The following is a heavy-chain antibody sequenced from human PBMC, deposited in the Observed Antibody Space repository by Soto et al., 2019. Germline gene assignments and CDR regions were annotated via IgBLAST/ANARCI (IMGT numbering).Heavy chain of an antibody. CDR1: GYTFTNYY. V-gene: IGHV1-46*03. CDR2: INPRGGRT. J-gene: IGHJ3*02. D-gene: IGHD3-22*01. Sequence: ASVKVSCKASGYTFTNYYMHWVRQAPGQGLEWMGMINPRGGRTTYPQKFQGRVTMTTDTSTSTVYMELSSLRSEDTAVYYCARDLADYYEASNTPYNALDIWG. CDR3: ARDLADYYEASNTPYNALDI.